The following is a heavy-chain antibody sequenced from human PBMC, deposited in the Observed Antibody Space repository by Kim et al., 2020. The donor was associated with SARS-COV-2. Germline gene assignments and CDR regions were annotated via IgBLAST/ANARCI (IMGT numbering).Heavy chain of an antibody. CDR2: TDAKGVAV. CDR3: ASDGIRASPGDVFNI. CDR1: GFTFNRHS. J-gene: IGHJ3*02. V-gene: IGHV3-48*02. D-gene: IGHD1-26*01. Sequence: GGSLRLSCIASGFTFNRHSMNWVRQAPGKGLEWLSFTDAKGVAVHYADSVKGRFTISRDNDKNSLSLQMDSLKDDDTAVYYCASDGIRASPGDVFNIWGQGTMVTVSS.